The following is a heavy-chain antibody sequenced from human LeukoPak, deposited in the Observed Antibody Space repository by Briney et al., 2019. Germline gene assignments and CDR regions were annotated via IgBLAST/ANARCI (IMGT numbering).Heavy chain of an antibody. CDR1: GYTFTGYY. Sequence: GASVKVSCKASGYTFTGYYMHWVRQAPGQGREWMGWIKPNNVGIDYAQKFQGKVTMTRATSISTVYMELRRLRSDDTAVYYCARGKGLAYWGQGTRVTVSS. V-gene: IGHV1-2*02. CDR2: IKPNNVGI. CDR3: ARGKGLAY. D-gene: IGHD3-16*01. J-gene: IGHJ4*02.